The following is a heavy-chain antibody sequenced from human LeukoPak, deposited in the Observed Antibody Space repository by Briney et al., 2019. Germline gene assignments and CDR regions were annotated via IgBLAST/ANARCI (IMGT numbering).Heavy chain of an antibody. CDR3: AKDYRFGEFQYYLDY. J-gene: IGHJ4*02. CDR2: ISYDGSNK. V-gene: IGHV3-30*18. CDR1: GFTFSSYG. D-gene: IGHD3-10*01. Sequence: PGGSLRLSCAASGFTFSSYGMHWVRQAPGKGLEWVAVISYDGSNKYYADSVKGRFTISRDNSKNTLYLQMNSLRAEDTAVYYCAKDYRFGEFQYYLDYWGQGTLVTVSS.